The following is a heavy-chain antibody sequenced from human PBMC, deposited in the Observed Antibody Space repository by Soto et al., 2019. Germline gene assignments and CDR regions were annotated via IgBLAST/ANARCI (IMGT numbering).Heavy chain of an antibody. D-gene: IGHD3-3*01. CDR3: ARRASGVVGV. Sequence: SETLSLTCTVSGGSISSGGYYWSWIRQHPGKGLEWIGYIYYSGSTYYNPSLKSRVTISVDTSKNQFSLKLSSVTAADTAVYYCARRASGVVGVWGKGTTVTVSS. V-gene: IGHV4-31*03. CDR2: IYYSGST. J-gene: IGHJ6*04. CDR1: GGSISSGGYY.